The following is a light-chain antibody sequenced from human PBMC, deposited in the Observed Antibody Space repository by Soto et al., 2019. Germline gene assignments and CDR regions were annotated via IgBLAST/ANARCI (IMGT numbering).Light chain of an antibody. CDR1: QSVSTY. J-gene: IGKJ4*01. Sequence: DIVLTQSPATLSLSPGDRATLSCRDSQSVSTYLAWYQQKPGQAPRLLIYDASTRAAGIPARFSGSGSGTDFSLTITSLEPEDFAVYYCHQRSDWPSTFGGGTKVEIK. CDR3: HQRSDWPST. CDR2: DAS. V-gene: IGKV3-11*01.